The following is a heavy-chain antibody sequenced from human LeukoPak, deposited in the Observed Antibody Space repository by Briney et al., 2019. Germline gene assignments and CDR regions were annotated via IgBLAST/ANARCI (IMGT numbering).Heavy chain of an antibody. V-gene: IGHV1-2*06. J-gene: IGHJ4*02. D-gene: IGHD3-10*01. CDR2: INPSSGGT. CDR1: GYTFTGYY. CDR3: ARDKRVYYGSGSQY. Sequence: ASVKVSCKASGYTFTGYYMHWVRQAPGQGLEWMGRINPSSGGTNYAQKFQGRVTMTRDTSISTAYMELSRLRSDDTAVYYCARDKRVYYGSGSQYWGQGTLVTVSS.